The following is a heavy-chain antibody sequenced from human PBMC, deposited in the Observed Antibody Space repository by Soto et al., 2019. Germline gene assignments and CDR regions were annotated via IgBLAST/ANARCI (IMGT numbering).Heavy chain of an antibody. V-gene: IGHV4-34*01. D-gene: IGHD2-8*02. CDR1: GGSFRGYY. J-gene: IGHJ4*02. CDR3: ARDKITGLFDY. CDR2: INHSGST. Sequence: QVQLQQWGAGLLKPSETLSLTCAVYGGSFRGYYWTWIRQLPGTGLVWSGEINHSGSTNYNPSLKSRVAIAVDTSKNQFSLARTSVIAGVTAVYYCARDKITGLFDYWCQGTLLSVPS.